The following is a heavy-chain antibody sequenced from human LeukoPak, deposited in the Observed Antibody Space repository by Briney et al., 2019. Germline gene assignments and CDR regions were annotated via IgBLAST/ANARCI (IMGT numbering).Heavy chain of an antibody. J-gene: IGHJ4*02. D-gene: IGHD5-24*01. Sequence: GGSLRLSCAASGFTLSNYWMHWVRQAPGKGLVWVSRINSDGSSRNYADSVKGRFTISGDKAKNSLYLQMNSLRVEDTAVYYCARDYKYAFDNWGQGTLVTVSS. CDR3: ARDYKYAFDN. V-gene: IGHV3-74*01. CDR2: INSDGSSR. CDR1: GFTLSNYW.